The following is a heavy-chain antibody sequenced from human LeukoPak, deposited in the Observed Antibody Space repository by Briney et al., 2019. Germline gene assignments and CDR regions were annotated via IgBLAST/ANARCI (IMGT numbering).Heavy chain of an antibody. CDR3: ARVVDTAMVENWFDP. Sequence: SQTLSLTCAFSGDSVSSNSAAWNWIRQSPSRGLEWLGRTYYRSKWYNDYAVSVKSRITINPDTSKNQFSLQLNSVTPEDTAVYYCARVVDTAMVENWFDPWGQGTLVTVSS. V-gene: IGHV6-1*01. CDR2: TYYRSKWYN. CDR1: GDSVSSNSAA. D-gene: IGHD5-18*01. J-gene: IGHJ5*02.